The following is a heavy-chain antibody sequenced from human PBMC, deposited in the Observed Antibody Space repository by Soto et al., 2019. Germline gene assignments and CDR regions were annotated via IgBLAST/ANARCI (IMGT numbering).Heavy chain of an antibody. CDR1: GGSVSSGSYY. CDR2: IYYSGST. D-gene: IGHD2-2*01. CDR3: AREYRGYCSSTSCRRFDY. Sequence: PSETLSLTCTVSGGSVSSGSYYWSWIRQPPGKGLEWIGYIYYSGSTNYNPSLKRRVTISVDTSKNQFSLKLSSVTAADTAVYYCAREYRGYCSSTSCRRFDYWGQGTLVTVSS. J-gene: IGHJ4*02. V-gene: IGHV4-61*01.